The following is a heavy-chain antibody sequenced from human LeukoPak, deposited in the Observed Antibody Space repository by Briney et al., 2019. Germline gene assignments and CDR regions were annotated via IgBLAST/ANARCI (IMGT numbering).Heavy chain of an antibody. D-gene: IGHD5-18*01. Sequence: GSLRLSCTASGLTLGGHDMHWVRQTTGDGLEWVAAVSAGHHAFYAGSVRGRFTVSREDAKNSLFLQMNSLRAGDTAIYYCVREARGYHYTDFDYWGHGSLVTVFS. CDR1: GLTLGGHD. V-gene: IGHV3-13*01. CDR2: VSAGHHA. J-gene: IGHJ4*01. CDR3: VREARGYHYTDFDY.